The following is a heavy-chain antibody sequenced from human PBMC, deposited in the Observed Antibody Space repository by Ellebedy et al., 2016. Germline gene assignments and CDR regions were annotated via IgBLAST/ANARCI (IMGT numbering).Heavy chain of an antibody. D-gene: IGHD6-19*01. J-gene: IGHJ4*02. CDR2: ISYDGSNK. Sequence: GESLKISXAASGFTFSSYAMHWVRQAPGKGLEWVAVISYDGSNKYYADSVKGRFTISRDNSKNTLYLQMNSLRAEDTAVYSCAKLGSSGWSPPYFFDSWGQGTLVTVSS. CDR3: AKLGSSGWSPPYFFDS. V-gene: IGHV3-30-3*02. CDR1: GFTFSSYA.